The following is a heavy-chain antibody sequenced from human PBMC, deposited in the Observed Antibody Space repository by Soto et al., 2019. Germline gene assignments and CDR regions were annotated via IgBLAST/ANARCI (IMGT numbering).Heavy chain of an antibody. J-gene: IGHJ6*03. CDR2: IYYSGST. D-gene: IGHD6-19*01. Sequence: TSETLSLTCTVSGGSISSGGYYWSWIRQHPGKGLEWIGYIYYSGSTYYNPSLKSRVTISVDTSKNQFSLKLSSVTAADTAVYYCARGGAYSSGWYPYYYYMDVWGKGTTVTVSS. CDR3: ARGGAYSSGWYPYYYYMDV. CDR1: GGSISSGGYY. V-gene: IGHV4-31*03.